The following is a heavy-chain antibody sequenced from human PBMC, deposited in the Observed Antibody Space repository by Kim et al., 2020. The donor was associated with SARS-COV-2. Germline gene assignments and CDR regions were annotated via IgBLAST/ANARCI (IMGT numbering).Heavy chain of an antibody. CDR2: FDPEDGET. J-gene: IGHJ4*02. V-gene: IGHV1-24*01. Sequence: ASVKVSCKVSGYTLTELSMHWVRQAPGKGLEWMGGFDPEDGETIYAQKFQGRVTMTEDTSTDTAYMELSSLRSEDTAVYYYATASKYDILTGYSHPPDYWGQGTLVTVSS. CDR1: GYTLTELS. D-gene: IGHD3-9*01. CDR3: ATASKYDILTGYSHPPDY.